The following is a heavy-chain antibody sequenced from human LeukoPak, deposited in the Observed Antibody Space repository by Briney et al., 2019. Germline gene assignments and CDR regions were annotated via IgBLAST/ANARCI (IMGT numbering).Heavy chain of an antibody. CDR2: IYTSGST. CDR3: ARDPSYAFDI. V-gene: IGHV4-39*07. D-gene: IGHD3-10*01. CDR1: GGSISSSSYY. Sequence: SETLSLTCTVSGGSISSSSYYWGWIRQPPGKGLEWIGRIYTSGSTNYNPSLKSRVTISVDTSKNQFSLKLSSVTAADTAVYYCARDPSYAFDIWGQGTMVTVSS. J-gene: IGHJ3*02.